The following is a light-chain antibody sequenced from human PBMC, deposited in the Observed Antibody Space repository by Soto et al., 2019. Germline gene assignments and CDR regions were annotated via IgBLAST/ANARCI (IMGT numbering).Light chain of an antibody. V-gene: IGKV1-9*01. CDR1: QGIRDF. CDR2: AAS. J-gene: IGKJ4*01. CDR3: QQFNVYPLT. Sequence: DIQLTQSPSFLSASVGDRVTITCRASQGIRDFLAWYQQKPGKAPKLLIYAASTLQAGVPTRFSGFASGTEFTPTISNLQPADSATYYCQQFNVYPLTFGGGTKVEIK.